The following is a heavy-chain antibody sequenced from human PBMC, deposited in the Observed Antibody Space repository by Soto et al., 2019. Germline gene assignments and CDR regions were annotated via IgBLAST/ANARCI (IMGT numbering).Heavy chain of an antibody. D-gene: IGHD5-18*01. CDR3: ARDQSPRDTYWWLDA. CDR2: IDPNGGRT. J-gene: IGHJ5*02. V-gene: IGHV1-46*04. CDR1: GYTFTSTY. Sequence: QVQLVQSGAEVKKPGASVKVSCKASGYTFTSTYMHWVRQAPGQGLEWMGVIDPNGGRTIYAEELQGGVTMTRDTSTATGYMELGSLRSEDTAMYYCARDQSPRDTYWWLDAWGQGTLVTVSS.